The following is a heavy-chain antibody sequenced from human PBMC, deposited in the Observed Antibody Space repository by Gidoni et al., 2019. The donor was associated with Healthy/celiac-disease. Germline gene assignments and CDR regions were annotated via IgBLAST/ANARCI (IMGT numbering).Heavy chain of an antibody. D-gene: IGHD3-3*01. CDR1: GFTFSNAW. V-gene: IGHV3-15*01. CDR3: TTGRITIFGVVTLYYYGMDV. CDR2: IKSKTDGGTT. J-gene: IGHJ6*02. Sequence: EVQLVESGGGLVKPGGSLRLSCAASGFTFSNAWMSWVRQAPGKGLEWVGRIKSKTDGGTTDYAAPVKGRFTSSRDDSKNTLYLQMNSLKTEDTAVYYCTTGRITIFGVVTLYYYGMDVWGQGTTVTVSS.